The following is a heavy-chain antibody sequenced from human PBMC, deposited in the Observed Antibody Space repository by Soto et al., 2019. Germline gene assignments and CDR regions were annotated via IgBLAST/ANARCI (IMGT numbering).Heavy chain of an antibody. CDR1: GFTFSSYG. D-gene: IGHD3-16*01. V-gene: IGHV3-33*01. J-gene: IGHJ4*02. Sequence: VHLVESGGGVVQPGRSLRLSCAASGFTFSSYGMHWVRQAPGKGLGWVAFIWHDGGNKFYAESVKGRFTISRDNSKNTLYLQMTSLSAEDTAMYYCARDGDVNTGFGKDYWGQGTLVTVSS. CDR3: ARDGDVNTGFGKDY. CDR2: IWHDGGNK.